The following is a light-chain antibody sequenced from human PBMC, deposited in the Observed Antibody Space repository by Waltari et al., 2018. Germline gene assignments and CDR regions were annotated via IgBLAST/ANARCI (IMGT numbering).Light chain of an antibody. CDR2: VNSDGSQ. CDR1: SGHTSNV. V-gene: IGLV4-69*01. Sequence: QLVLTQSPSASASLGASVKLTCTLSSGHTSNVIAWLQQQPGTGPRFLMKVNSDGSQSKGDGIPDRFSGSSSGAERYLSISSLESEDDADYYCQTGGHGTWVFGGGTKVTVL. J-gene: IGLJ3*02. CDR3: QTGGHGTWV.